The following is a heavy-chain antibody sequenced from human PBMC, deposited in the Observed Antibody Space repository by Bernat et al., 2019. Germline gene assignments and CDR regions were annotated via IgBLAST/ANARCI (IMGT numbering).Heavy chain of an antibody. V-gene: IGHV3-33*01. Sequence: QVQLVESGGGVVQPGRSLRLSCAASGFTFSSYGMHWVRHAPGKGLEWVAVIWYDGSNKYYADSVKGRFTISRDNSKNTLYLQMNSLRAEDTAVYYCARDEDPQLVPFGFDYWGQGTLVTVSS. D-gene: IGHD6-13*01. J-gene: IGHJ4*02. CDR1: GFTFSSYG. CDR2: IWYDGSNK. CDR3: ARDEDPQLVPFGFDY.